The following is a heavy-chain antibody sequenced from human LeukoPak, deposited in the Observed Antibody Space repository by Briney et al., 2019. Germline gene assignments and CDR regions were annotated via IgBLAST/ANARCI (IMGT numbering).Heavy chain of an antibody. CDR2: IDPSGTAL. V-gene: IGHV3-11*01. D-gene: IGHD1-20*01. CDR1: GFTIRDYV. CDR3: ARATYNWN. J-gene: IGHJ4*02. Sequence: GGSLRLSCAASGFTIRDYVMSWVRQAPGKGLEWVSYIDPSGTALYYADSVKGRFAVSRDNGKNSLSLQLRSLRAEDTALYYCARATYNWNWGQGTLVTVSS.